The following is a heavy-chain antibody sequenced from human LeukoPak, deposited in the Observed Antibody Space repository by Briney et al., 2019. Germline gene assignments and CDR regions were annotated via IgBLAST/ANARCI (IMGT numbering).Heavy chain of an antibody. J-gene: IGHJ4*02. D-gene: IGHD6-6*01. Sequence: GGSLRLSCAASGFTVSSNYMSRVRQAPGKGLEWVSVIYSGGSTYYADSVKGRFTISRDNSKNTLYLQMNSLRAEDTAVYYCAKRVPYSSSSVYFDSWGQGTLVTVSS. V-gene: IGHV3-53*01. CDR3: AKRVPYSSSSVYFDS. CDR1: GFTVSSNY. CDR2: IYSGGST.